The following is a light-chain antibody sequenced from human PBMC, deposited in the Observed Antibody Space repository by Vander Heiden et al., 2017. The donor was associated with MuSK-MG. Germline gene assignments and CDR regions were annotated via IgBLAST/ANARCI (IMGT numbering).Light chain of an antibody. V-gene: IGKV3-20*01. CDR1: QSVSSSY. CDR2: GAS. Sequence: EIVLTQSPGTLSLSPGERATLSCRASQSVSSSYLAWYQQKHGQDPRLLIYGASSRSTGIPDRFSGSGSGTDFTLTISRLDPEDFAVYYCQQYGSSPVAFGQGTKLEIK. CDR3: QQYGSSPVA. J-gene: IGKJ2*01.